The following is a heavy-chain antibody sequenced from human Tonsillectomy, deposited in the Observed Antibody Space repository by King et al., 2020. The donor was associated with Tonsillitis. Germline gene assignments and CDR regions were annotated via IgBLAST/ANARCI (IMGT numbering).Heavy chain of an antibody. J-gene: IGHJ5*02. D-gene: IGHD3-22*01. CDR2: IYYSGST. CDR1: GGSIRSSTYY. Sequence: QLQESGPGLVKPSETLSLTCTVSGGSIRSSTYYWGWIRQPPGKGLEWIGNIYYSGSTYYNPSLKSRVTISVDTSKNQFSLKLRSVTAADTAVYYCARQTYYYDSSGPGHWFDPWGQGTLVTVSS. V-gene: IGHV4-39*07. CDR3: ARQTYYYDSSGPGHWFDP.